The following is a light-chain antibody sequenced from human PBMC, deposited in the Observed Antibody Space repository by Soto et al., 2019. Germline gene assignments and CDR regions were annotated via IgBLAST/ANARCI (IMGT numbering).Light chain of an antibody. J-gene: IGKJ2*01. CDR1: QPISDY. V-gene: IGKV1-39*01. CDR3: QQAYTAPFYT. Sequence: DVQMTQSPFLLSASVGDRIAITCRASQPISDYLNWYQHKPGKAPKLLIRAASILQPGVPSPFSGSGSGTDFTLTNSSLVPDDCATYFCQQAYTAPFYTFGHGTHLEI. CDR2: AAS.